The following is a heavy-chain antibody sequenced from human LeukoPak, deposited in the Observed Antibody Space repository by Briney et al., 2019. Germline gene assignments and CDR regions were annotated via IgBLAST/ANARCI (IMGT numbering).Heavy chain of an antibody. CDR1: GYTFTGYY. V-gene: IGHV1-2*02. CDR3: ARDLIRGQGFDP. CDR2: INPNSGGT. J-gene: IGHJ5*02. D-gene: IGHD3-10*01. Sequence: ASVKVSCKASGYTFTGYYMHWVRQVPGQGLEWMGWINPNSGGTNYAQKFQGRVTMTRDTSISTAYMELSRLRSDDTAVYYCARDLIRGQGFDPWGQGTLVTVSS.